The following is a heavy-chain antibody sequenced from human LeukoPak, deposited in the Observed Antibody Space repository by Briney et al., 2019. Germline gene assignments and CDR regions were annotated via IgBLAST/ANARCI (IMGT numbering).Heavy chain of an antibody. D-gene: IGHD2-15*01. Sequence: GGSLRLSCAASRFTVSSNYMNWVRQAPGKGLEWVSVIYSGGSTYYADSVKGRFTISRDNSKNTLYLQMNSLRAEDTAVYYCARDVLPYCSGGSCTIDYWGQGTLVTVSS. CDR2: IYSGGST. V-gene: IGHV3-66*01. CDR3: ARDVLPYCSGGSCTIDY. CDR1: RFTVSSNY. J-gene: IGHJ4*02.